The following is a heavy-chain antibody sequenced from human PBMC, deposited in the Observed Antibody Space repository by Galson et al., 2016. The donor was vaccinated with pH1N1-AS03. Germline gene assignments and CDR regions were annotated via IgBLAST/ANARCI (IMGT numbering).Heavy chain of an antibody. CDR2: IFHSGST. J-gene: IGHJ3*01. CDR1: GGSISSVGYS. D-gene: IGHD3-22*01. Sequence: TLSLTCAVSGGSISSVGYSWSWIRQPPGKGLEWIGYIFHSGSTYYTPSLKSRVSISLDTSKNHFSLTLSSVTAADTAVYYCAKNLAANYYDGRDYPDACDVWGPGTTVTVSS. CDR3: AKNLAANYYDGRDYPDACDV. V-gene: IGHV4-30-4*07.